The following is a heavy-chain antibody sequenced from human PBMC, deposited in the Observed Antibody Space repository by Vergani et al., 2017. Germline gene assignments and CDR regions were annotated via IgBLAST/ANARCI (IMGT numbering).Heavy chain of an antibody. Sequence: QVQLQESGPGLVKPSQTLSLTCTVSGGSVSSGDYYWSWIRQPPGKGLEWIGYIYYSGSTYYNPSLKSRLIISVDTSKNQFSLKLSSVTAADTAVYYCARDNHYYESRGYYYAFDIWGEGTMVTVSS. CDR3: ARDNHYYESRGYYYAFDI. D-gene: IGHD3-22*01. CDR1: GGSVSSGDYY. J-gene: IGHJ3*02. V-gene: IGHV4-30-4*08. CDR2: IYYSGST.